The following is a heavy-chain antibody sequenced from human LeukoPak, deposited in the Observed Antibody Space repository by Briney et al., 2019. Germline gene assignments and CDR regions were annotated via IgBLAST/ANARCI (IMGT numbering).Heavy chain of an antibody. D-gene: IGHD5-12*01. CDR3: ARAASGFYDYYFDC. CDR1: GYTLTGYY. Sequence: GASVKVSCKPSGYTLTGYYIHWLRQAPGQGLEWMGWISPNSGGTNYALEFQGRVTMTRDTSINTAYMELRRLRPDDTALYYCARAASGFYDYYFDCWGQGTLVTVSP. V-gene: IGHV1-2*02. CDR2: ISPNSGGT. J-gene: IGHJ4*02.